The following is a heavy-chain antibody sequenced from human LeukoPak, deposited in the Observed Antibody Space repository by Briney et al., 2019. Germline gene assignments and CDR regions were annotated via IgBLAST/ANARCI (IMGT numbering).Heavy chain of an antibody. CDR1: GGSISSGDYY. D-gene: IGHD2-2*01. CDR2: IYYSGST. Sequence: SETLSLTCTVSGGSISSGDYYWSWIRQPPGKGLEWIGYIYYSGSTYYNPSLKSRVTITVDTSKNQFSLKLSSVTAADTAVYSCRRGPHLSSTSRLVAYWRQATLATVSS. CDR3: RRGPHLSSTSRLVAY. J-gene: IGHJ1*01. V-gene: IGHV4-30-4*08.